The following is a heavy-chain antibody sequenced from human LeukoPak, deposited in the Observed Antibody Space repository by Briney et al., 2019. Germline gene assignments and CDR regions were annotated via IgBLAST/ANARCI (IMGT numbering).Heavy chain of an antibody. V-gene: IGHV4-39*07. Sequence: SETLSLTCTVSGGSISSSSYYWGWIRQPPGKGLEWIGSIYYSGSTYYNPSLKSRVTISVDTSKNQFSLKLSSVTAADTAVYYCAGRTRTEPDYWGQGTLVTVSP. J-gene: IGHJ4*02. CDR1: GGSISSSSYY. CDR3: AGRTRTEPDY. CDR2: IYYSGST.